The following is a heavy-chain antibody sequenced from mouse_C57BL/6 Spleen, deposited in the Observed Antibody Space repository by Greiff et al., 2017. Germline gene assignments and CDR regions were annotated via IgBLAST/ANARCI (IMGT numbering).Heavy chain of an antibody. D-gene: IGHD1-1*01. CDR1: GYTFTSYG. J-gene: IGHJ2*01. CDR2: IYPRSGNT. Sequence: VQLQQSGAELARPGASVKLSCKASGYTFTSYGISWVKQRTGQGLEWIGEIYPRSGNTYYNEKFKGKATLTADKSSSTAYMELRSLTSEDSAVYFCALHYYGSSLFDYWGQGTTLTVSS. CDR3: ALHYYGSSLFDY. V-gene: IGHV1-81*01.